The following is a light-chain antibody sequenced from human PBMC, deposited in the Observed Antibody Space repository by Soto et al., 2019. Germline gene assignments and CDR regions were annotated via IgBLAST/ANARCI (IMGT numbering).Light chain of an antibody. V-gene: IGLV2-11*01. CDR2: DVS. CDR1: SSDVGTYNY. CDR3: CSYAGRPRYV. J-gene: IGLJ1*01. Sequence: QSALTQPRSVSGSPGQSVTISCTGTSSDVGTYNYVSWYQQHPGKAPKFMIYDVSERPSGVPDRFSGSKSGNTASLTISGLQAEDEADYYCCSYAGRPRYVLGTGTKLTVL.